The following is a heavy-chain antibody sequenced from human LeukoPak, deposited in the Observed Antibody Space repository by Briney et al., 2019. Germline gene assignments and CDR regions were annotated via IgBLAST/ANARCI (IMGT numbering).Heavy chain of an antibody. CDR1: GFTFSDYY. D-gene: IGHD6-6*01. Sequence: PGGSLRLSCAASGFTFSDYYMSWIRQAPGKGLEWVSYISSSGSTIYYADSVKGRFTISRDNAKNSLYLQMNSLRAEDTAVYYCARVNQYSSSPRGYYYYYMDVWGKGTTVTVSS. J-gene: IGHJ6*03. CDR3: ARVNQYSSSPRGYYYYYMDV. CDR2: ISSSGSTI. V-gene: IGHV3-11*04.